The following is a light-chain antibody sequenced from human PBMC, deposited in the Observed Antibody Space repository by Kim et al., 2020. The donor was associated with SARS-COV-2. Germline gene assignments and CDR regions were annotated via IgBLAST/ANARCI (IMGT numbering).Light chain of an antibody. V-gene: IGLV6-57*02. CDR2: EDN. CDR1: SGSIASNY. Sequence: GKKVTISCTGSSGSIASNYGQWYQQRPGSAPTTVIYEDNQSPSGVPGRFSGSIDSSSNSASLTISGLKTEDEADYYCQSYDSSNQVFGGGTKLTVL. CDR3: QSYDSSNQV. J-gene: IGLJ3*02.